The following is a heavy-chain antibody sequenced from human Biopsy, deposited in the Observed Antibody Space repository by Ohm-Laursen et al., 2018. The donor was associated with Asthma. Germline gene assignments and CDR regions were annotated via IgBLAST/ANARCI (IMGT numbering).Heavy chain of an antibody. CDR2: ISENGDNT. CDR3: AKDKVGAANSYQYGMDV. CDR1: EFPFSSYA. J-gene: IGHJ6*02. D-gene: IGHD1-26*01. Sequence: GSLRLSCAASEFPFSSYAMNWVRQAPGKGLEWVSSISENGDNTHYSDSVQGRFIISRDNSKNTLYLQMNSLRVEDTAIYFCAKDKVGAANSYQYGMDVWGQGTTVTVSS. V-gene: IGHV3-23*01.